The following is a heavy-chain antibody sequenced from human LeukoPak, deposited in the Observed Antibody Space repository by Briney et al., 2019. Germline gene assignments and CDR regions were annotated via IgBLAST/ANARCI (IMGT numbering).Heavy chain of an antibody. J-gene: IGHJ4*02. CDR3: AKVIGYGGNSPFDY. V-gene: IGHV3-48*01. Sequence: GGSLRLSCAASGFTFSTYSMNWVRQAPGKGLEWVSYISYTNIIYYADSVKGRFTTSRDNAKNSLYLQMNSLRAEDTAVYYCAKVIGYGGNSPFDYWGQGTLVTVSS. CDR2: ISYTNII. D-gene: IGHD4-23*01. CDR1: GFTFSTYS.